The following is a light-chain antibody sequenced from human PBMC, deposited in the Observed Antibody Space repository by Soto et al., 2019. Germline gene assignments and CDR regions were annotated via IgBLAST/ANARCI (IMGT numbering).Light chain of an antibody. CDR1: SSDVGSDKY. J-gene: IGLJ1*01. Sequence: QSVLTQPASVSGSPGRSITISCTGTSSDVGSDKYVSWYQQHPGKAPKLLIYEGSNRPSGVSDRFSGSKSGNTAYLTISGLQAEDEADYYCSSSTVRRTYVFGPGTKVTVX. CDR2: EGS. CDR3: SSSTVRRTYV. V-gene: IGLV2-14*01.